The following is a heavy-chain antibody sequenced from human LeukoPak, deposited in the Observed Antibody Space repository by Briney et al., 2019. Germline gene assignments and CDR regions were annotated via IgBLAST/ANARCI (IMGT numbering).Heavy chain of an antibody. D-gene: IGHD3-3*01. CDR2: INPNSGGT. V-gene: IGHV1-2*02. CDR3: ARDPPIFNWFDP. Sequence: ASVKVSCKASGYTFTGYYMHWVRQAPGQGLEWMGWINPNSGGTNYAQKFQGRVTMTRDTSISTAYMELSRLRSDDTAVYYCARDPPIFNWFDPWGQGTLVTVSS. CDR1: GYTFTGYY. J-gene: IGHJ5*02.